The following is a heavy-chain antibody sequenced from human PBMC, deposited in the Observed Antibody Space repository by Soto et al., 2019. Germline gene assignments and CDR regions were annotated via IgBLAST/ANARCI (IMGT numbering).Heavy chain of an antibody. CDR2: IKGDGSEK. J-gene: IGHJ4*02. CDR1: GLTFNNYW. CDR3: AITGEDYDILTGYYILDY. D-gene: IGHD3-9*01. V-gene: IGHV3-7*02. Sequence: GGSLRLSCAASGLTFNNYWMSWVRQAPGKGLEWVANIKGDGSEKSYGDSVKGRFTISRDNAKNSLYLQMNSLRAEDTAVYYCAITGEDYDILTGYYILDYWGQGTLVTVSS.